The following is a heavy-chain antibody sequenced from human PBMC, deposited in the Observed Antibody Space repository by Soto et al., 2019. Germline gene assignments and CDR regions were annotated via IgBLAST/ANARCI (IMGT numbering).Heavy chain of an antibody. V-gene: IGHV1-2*02. D-gene: IGHD2-15*01. CDR2: INPNSGGT. CDR1: GYTFTGYY. Sequence: ASVKFSLKASGYTFTGYYMHWVRQAPGQGLECMGWINPNSGGTNYAQKFQGRVTITADESTSTAYMELSSLRSEDTAVYYCAIKDAVAFDIWGQCTMVTVSS. CDR3: AIKDAVAFDI. J-gene: IGHJ3*02.